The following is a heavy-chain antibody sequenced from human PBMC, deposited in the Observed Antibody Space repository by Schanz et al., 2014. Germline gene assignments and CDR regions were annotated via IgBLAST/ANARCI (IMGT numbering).Heavy chain of an antibody. Sequence: EVQLLESGGGLVQPGGSLRLSCAASGFTFGDYAMTWVRQAPGKGLEWVSIISGSGGNTYYADAVRGRFTISRDNSKSTLYVEMNSLGVEDTAVYYCAKTLFPDGTQTFGNWGRGTLVTVSS. CDR2: ISGSGGNT. J-gene: IGHJ4*02. D-gene: IGHD1-26*01. CDR1: GFTFGDYA. CDR3: AKTLFPDGTQTFGN. V-gene: IGHV3-23*01.